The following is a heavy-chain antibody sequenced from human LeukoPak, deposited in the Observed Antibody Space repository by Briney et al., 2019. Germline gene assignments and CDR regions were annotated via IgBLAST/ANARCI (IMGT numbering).Heavy chain of an antibody. Sequence: ASVKVSCKASGYTFTGYYMHWVRQAPGQGLEWMGWINPNSGGTNYAQKFQGRVTMTRDTSISTAYMELSRLRSDDTAVYYCARSTGDTAMVPFDYWGQETLVTVSS. D-gene: IGHD5-18*01. CDR3: ARSTGDTAMVPFDY. J-gene: IGHJ4*02. V-gene: IGHV1-2*02. CDR2: INPNSGGT. CDR1: GYTFTGYY.